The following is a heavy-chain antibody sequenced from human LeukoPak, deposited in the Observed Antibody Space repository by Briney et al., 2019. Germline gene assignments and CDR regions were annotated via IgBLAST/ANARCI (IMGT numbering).Heavy chain of an antibody. CDR1: GGSISNYY. J-gene: IGHJ3*02. CDR3: ARARGVNRRDAFDI. Sequence: SETLSLTCTVSGGSISNYYWSWIRQPAGKGLEWIGRMFSSGSTNYNPSLKSRVTISVDTSKNQFSLKLSSVTATDTAVYYCARARGVNRRDAFDIWGQGTMVTVSS. D-gene: IGHD1-14*01. CDR2: MFSSGST. V-gene: IGHV4-4*07.